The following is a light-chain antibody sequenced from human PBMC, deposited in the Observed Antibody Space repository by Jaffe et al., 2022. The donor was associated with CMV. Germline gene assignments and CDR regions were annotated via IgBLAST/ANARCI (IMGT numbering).Light chain of an antibody. CDR2: YDR. CDR3: QVWDSTSDHPL. CDR1: NIGSKS. Sequence: SYVLTQPPSVSVAPGKTARITCGGNNIGSKSVHWYQQKPGQAPVVVIYYDRDRPSGIPERLSGSSFGNTATLTINRVEAGDEADYYCQVWDSTSDHPLFGGGTRLTVL. J-gene: IGLJ3*02. V-gene: IGLV3-21*04.